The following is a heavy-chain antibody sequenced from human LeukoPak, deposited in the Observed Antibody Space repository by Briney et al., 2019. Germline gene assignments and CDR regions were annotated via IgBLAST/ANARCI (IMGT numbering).Heavy chain of an antibody. Sequence: GASVKVSCKASGGTFSSYAISWVRQAPGQGLEWMGWINPNSGGTNYAQKFQGRVTMTRDTSISTAYMELSRLRSDDTAVYYCARTFHAVHRYFDYWGQGTLVTVSS. J-gene: IGHJ4*02. CDR2: INPNSGGT. CDR1: GGTFSSYA. CDR3: ARTFHAVHRYFDY. V-gene: IGHV1-2*02. D-gene: IGHD2-21*01.